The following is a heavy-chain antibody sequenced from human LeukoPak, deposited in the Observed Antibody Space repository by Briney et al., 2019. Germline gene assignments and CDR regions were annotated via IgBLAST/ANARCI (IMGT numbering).Heavy chain of an antibody. CDR2: IWYDGSNK. V-gene: IGHV3-33*08. D-gene: IGHD6-19*01. J-gene: IGHJ4*02. CDR1: GFTVSSNY. CDR3: ARDLVAVAGTGDY. Sequence: GGSLRLSCAASGFTVSSNYMSWVRQAPGKGLEWVAVIWYDGSNKYYADSVKGRFTISRDNSKNTLYLQMNSLRAEDTAVYYCARDLVAVAGTGDYWGQGTLVTVSS.